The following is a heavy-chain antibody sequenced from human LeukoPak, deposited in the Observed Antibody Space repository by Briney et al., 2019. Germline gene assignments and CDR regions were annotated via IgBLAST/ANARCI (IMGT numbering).Heavy chain of an antibody. CDR1: GYSFTTYW. J-gene: IGHJ2*01. CDR2: IYPGDSDT. D-gene: IGHD4-23*01. V-gene: IGHV5-51*01. CDR3: ARRVVNNRNWYFDL. Sequence: GESLKISCKGSGYSFTTYWIGWVRQMPGKGLEWMAIIYPGDSDTRYSPSFQGQVTISADKSINTAYLQWSSLKASDTAMYYCARRVVNNRNWYFDLWGRGTLVTVSS.